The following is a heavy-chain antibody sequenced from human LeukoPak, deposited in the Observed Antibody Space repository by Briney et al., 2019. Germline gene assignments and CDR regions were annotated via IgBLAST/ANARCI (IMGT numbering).Heavy chain of an antibody. CDR3: ARFGGLDNYFDY. D-gene: IGHD2-15*01. CDR1: GGSISSGSYY. V-gene: IGHV4-61*02. J-gene: IGHJ4*02. CDR2: IYTSGST. Sequence: SQTLSLTCTVSGGSISSGSYYWSWIRQPAGKGLEWIGRIYTSGSTNYNPSLKSRVTISVDKSKNQFSLNLSSVTAADTAVYYCARFGGLDNYFDYWAREPWSPSPQ.